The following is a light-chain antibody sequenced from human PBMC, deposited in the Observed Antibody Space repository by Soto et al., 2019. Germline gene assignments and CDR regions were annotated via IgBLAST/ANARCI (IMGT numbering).Light chain of an antibody. V-gene: IGKV3-11*01. Sequence: EIVLTQSPATLSLSPGERATLSCRASQSVSGYVAWYQQRPGQAPRLLIFDASNRATGIPARFSGSGSGTDFTLTISSLEPEDFAVYYCQHHSNWLRTFGGGTKVEIE. CDR3: QHHSNWLRT. J-gene: IGKJ4*01. CDR2: DAS. CDR1: QSVSGY.